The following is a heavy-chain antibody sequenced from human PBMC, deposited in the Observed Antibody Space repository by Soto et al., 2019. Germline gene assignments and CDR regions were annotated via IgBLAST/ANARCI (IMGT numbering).Heavy chain of an antibody. CDR1: GFSFSHNY. CDR2: ISGSSSDT. V-gene: IGHV3-11*06. D-gene: IGHD6-25*01. Sequence: GGSLSLSSAASGFSFSHNYMNCIRQVPGKGLEWLSYISGSSSDTNYADSVRGRFTISRDNAKNSLYLQMNSLRVEDTGVYYCVKEARLADVWGQGTTVTVSS. CDR3: VKEARLADV. J-gene: IGHJ6*02.